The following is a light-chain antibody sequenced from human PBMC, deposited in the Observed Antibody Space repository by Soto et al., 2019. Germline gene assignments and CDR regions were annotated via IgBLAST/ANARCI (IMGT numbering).Light chain of an antibody. CDR2: GAY. V-gene: IGKV3-20*01. J-gene: IGKJ1*01. CDR1: QSVSNSE. Sequence: EIMLKHSQGSLALSPWERATLSSSASQSVSNSELAWYQQKPGQAPRLLIYGAYSRATGIPDRFSGSGSGTDFTLTISRLEPEDSAVYYCQQHGTTFGQGTKVDI. CDR3: QQHGTT.